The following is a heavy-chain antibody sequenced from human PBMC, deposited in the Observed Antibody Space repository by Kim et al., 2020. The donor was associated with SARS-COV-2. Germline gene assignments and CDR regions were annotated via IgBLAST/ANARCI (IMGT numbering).Heavy chain of an antibody. Sequence: YAQGFTGRFVFSLDTSVSTAYLQISSLKAEDTAVYYCARPMVRGVDAFDIWGQGTMVTVSS. CDR3: ARPMVRGVDAFDI. J-gene: IGHJ3*02. D-gene: IGHD3-10*01. V-gene: IGHV7-4-1*02.